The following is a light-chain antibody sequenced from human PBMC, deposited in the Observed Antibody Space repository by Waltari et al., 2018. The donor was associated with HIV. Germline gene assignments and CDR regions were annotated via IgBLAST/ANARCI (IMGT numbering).Light chain of an antibody. J-gene: IGLJ3*02. Sequence: QSALTQPRSVSGSPGQSVTISCTGTSSDIGDYNSVSWHQQPPGKAPQLMIYAVTQRPSGVPDRFSGSKSGNTASLTISGLQAEDEAAYYCCSVAGSYTLVFGGGTKLTVL. V-gene: IGLV2-11*01. CDR2: AVT. CDR3: CSVAGSYTLV. CDR1: SSDIGDYNS.